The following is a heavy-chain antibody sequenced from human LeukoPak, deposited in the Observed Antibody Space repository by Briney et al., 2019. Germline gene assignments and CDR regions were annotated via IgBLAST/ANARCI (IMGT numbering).Heavy chain of an antibody. V-gene: IGHV4-59*08. Sequence: PSVTLSLTCSFWGGSISGYYCCWVRHPPGKRLETLADKSYSGSTDYNPSLKGRGTIAPDTSKSQFSLRASSVTASDTAMYYCARRGVPAFDIWGQGTMVTVSS. CDR1: GGSISGYY. CDR3: ARRGVPAFDI. CDR2: KSYSGST. J-gene: IGHJ3*02. D-gene: IGHD3-10*01.